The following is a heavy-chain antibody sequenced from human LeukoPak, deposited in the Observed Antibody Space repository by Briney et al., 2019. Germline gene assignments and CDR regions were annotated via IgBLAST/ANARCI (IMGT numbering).Heavy chain of an antibody. CDR1: GFTFSSFA. V-gene: IGHV3-23*01. Sequence: PGGSLRLSSAASGFTFSSFAMGWVRQAPGKGLEWGSAISGSGGSTYYADSVKGRFTISRDNPKNTLYLQMNSLRAEDTAVYYCAKDLNSYDFWSGYYYWGQGTLVTVSS. D-gene: IGHD3-3*01. J-gene: IGHJ4*02. CDR2: ISGSGGST. CDR3: AKDLNSYDFWSGYYY.